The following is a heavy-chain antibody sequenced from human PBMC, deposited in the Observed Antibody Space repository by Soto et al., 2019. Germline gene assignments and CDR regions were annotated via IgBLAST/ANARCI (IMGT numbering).Heavy chain of an antibody. D-gene: IGHD2-21*02. CDR2: MNPNSGNT. CDR3: ARDGGDCGYRLTYYYYIGMDV. J-gene: IGHJ6*02. V-gene: IGHV1-8*01. Sequence: ASVKVSCKASGYTFTSYDINWVRQATGQGLEWMGWMNPNSGNTEYSQNFQDRITITRDTSASTVYMELSSLRSEDTAVYYCARDGGDCGYRLTYYYYIGMDVWGQGTTVTVSS. CDR1: GYTFTSYD.